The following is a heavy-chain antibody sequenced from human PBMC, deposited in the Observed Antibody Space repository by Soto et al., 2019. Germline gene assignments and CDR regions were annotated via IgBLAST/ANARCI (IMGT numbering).Heavy chain of an antibody. D-gene: IGHD1-1*01. Sequence: QVQLVQSGAEVKKPGTSVKVSCKVSGGTFSSYAISWVRQAPGQGLEWMGEIISIFGTAMYAQKFQGRVTNIADESASTAYMELSSLRSDDTAVYYCARGGKERFRGSGMDVWGQGTTVTVSS. J-gene: IGHJ6*02. CDR2: IISIFGTA. V-gene: IGHV1-69*01. CDR1: GGTFSSYA. CDR3: ARGGKERFRGSGMDV.